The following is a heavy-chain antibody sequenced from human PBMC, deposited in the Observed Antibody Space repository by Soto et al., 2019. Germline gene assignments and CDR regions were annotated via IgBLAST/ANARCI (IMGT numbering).Heavy chain of an antibody. CDR3: ARGTLYGGMDV. CDR1: GGSFSGYY. Sequence: QVQLQQWGAGLLKPSETLSPTRAVYGGSFSGYYWSWIRQPPGKGLEWIGEINHSGSTNYNPSLKSRVTISVDTSKNQFSLKLSSVTAADTAVYYCARGTLYGGMDVWGQGTTVTVSS. V-gene: IGHV4-34*01. D-gene: IGHD2-15*01. CDR2: INHSGST. J-gene: IGHJ6*02.